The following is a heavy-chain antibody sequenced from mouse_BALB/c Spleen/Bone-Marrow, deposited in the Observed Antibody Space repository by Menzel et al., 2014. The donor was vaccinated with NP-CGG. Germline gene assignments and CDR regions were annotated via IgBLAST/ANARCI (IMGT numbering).Heavy chain of an antibody. CDR3: TRYGNSHYHAMDY. Sequence: QVQLQQSGAELVRPGASVKLSCRASGYTFTSYWINWVKQRPGQGLEWIGNIYPSDSYTDYNQRFKDKATLTVDKSSSTAYMQLRSPTSEDSAVYYCTRYGNSHYHAMDYWGQGTSVTVSS. V-gene: IGHV1-69*02. J-gene: IGHJ4*01. CDR2: IYPSDSYT. CDR1: GYTFTSYW. D-gene: IGHD1-1*01.